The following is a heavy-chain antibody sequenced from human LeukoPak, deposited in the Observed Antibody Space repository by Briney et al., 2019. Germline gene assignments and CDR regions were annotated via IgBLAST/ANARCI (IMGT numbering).Heavy chain of an antibody. V-gene: IGHV3-66*01. D-gene: IGHD5-18*01. CDR1: GFTVSSNY. Sequence: GALRLSCAASGFTVSSNYMSWVRQAPGKGLEWVSVIYSGGTTYYADSVKGRFTISRDNSKNTLYLQMNSLRAEDTAVYYCARGVLASGRSYGSYYFDYWGQGALVTVSS. CDR2: IYSGGTT. J-gene: IGHJ4*02. CDR3: ARGVLASGRSYGSYYFDY.